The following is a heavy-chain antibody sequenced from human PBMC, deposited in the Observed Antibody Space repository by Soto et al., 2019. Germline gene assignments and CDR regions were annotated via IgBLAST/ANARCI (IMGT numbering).Heavy chain of an antibody. D-gene: IGHD2-2*01. CDR2: ISGSGGNT. CDR1: GFTFRSYA. J-gene: IGHJ5*02. CDR3: AKGLVVPENWFDP. V-gene: IGHV3-23*01. Sequence: EVQLLESGGGLVQPGGSLRLSCAAYGFTFRSYAMSWVRQAPGKGLEWVSGISGSGGNTYYADSVKGRFTISRDNSKNTLYLQMNGLRAEDTAVYYCAKGLVVPENWFDPWGQGTLVTVSS.